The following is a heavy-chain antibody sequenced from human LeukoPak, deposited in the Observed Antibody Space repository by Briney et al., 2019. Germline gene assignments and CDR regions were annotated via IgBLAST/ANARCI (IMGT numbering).Heavy chain of an antibody. Sequence: SETLSLTCTVSGGSISSCYWSWIRQPAGKGLEWIGRIYTSGSTNYNPSLKSRVTMSVDTSKNQFSLKLSSVTAADTAVYYCARISVAGTRLADYWGQGTLVTVSS. CDR3: ARISVAGTRLADY. D-gene: IGHD6-19*01. CDR2: IYTSGST. J-gene: IGHJ4*02. V-gene: IGHV4-4*07. CDR1: GGSISSCY.